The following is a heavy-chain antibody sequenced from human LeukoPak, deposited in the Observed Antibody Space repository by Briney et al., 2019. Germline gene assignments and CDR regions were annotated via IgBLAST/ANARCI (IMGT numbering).Heavy chain of an antibody. Sequence: GASVKVSCKASGYTFTSYYMHWVRQAPGQGLEWMGIINPSGGSTSYAQKFQGRVTMTRDTSTSTVYMELRSLRSDDTAVYYCAREVMDYGDYVTEGWFDPWGQGTLVTVSS. V-gene: IGHV1-46*01. CDR1: GYTFTSYY. D-gene: IGHD4-17*01. CDR2: INPSGGST. CDR3: AREVMDYGDYVTEGWFDP. J-gene: IGHJ5*02.